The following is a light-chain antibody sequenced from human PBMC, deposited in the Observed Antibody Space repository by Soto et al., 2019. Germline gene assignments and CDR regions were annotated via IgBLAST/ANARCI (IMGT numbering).Light chain of an antibody. Sequence: EIVMTQSPGTLSLSPGERATISCRASQSVSRTYLAWYQQKPGQAPRLLIYCASSRGNGIADRFSGSRSGTAFSLTISSLEPEDFAVYYCQQYGSSPRWTFGQGTKVEIK. V-gene: IGKV3-20*01. CDR1: QSVSRTY. CDR2: CAS. CDR3: QQYGSSPRWT. J-gene: IGKJ1*01.